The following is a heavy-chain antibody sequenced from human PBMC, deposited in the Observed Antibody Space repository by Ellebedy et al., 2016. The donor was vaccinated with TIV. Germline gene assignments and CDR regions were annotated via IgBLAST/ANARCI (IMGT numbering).Heavy chain of an antibody. J-gene: IGHJ5*02. CDR3: ARAGGRSWFDP. CDR2: INPSGGST. D-gene: IGHD1-1*01. Sequence: ASVKVSCKASGYTFNTYYIHWVRQAPGQGPEWMGIINPSGGSTSYAQNFQGRVTVTRDTSATTAYMELSSLRSEDTAVYYCARAGGRSWFDPWGQGTLVTVSS. CDR1: GYTFNTYY. V-gene: IGHV1-46*02.